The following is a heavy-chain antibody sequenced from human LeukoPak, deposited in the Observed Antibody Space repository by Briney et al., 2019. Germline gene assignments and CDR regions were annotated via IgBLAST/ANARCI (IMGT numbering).Heavy chain of an antibody. CDR2: IKSDGST. Sequence: GGSLRLSCAASGFTFSSYWMHWVCQAPGKGLVWVSRIKSDGSTNYADSVKGRFTISRDNAKNTLSLQMNSLRAEDTGVYYCARAPSEIGGYYPEYFRHWGQGTLVTVSS. V-gene: IGHV3-74*01. CDR1: GFTFSSYW. D-gene: IGHD3-22*01. J-gene: IGHJ1*01. CDR3: ARAPSEIGGYYPEYFRH.